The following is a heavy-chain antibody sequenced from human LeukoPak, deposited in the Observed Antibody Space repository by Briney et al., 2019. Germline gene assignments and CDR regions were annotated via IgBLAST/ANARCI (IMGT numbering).Heavy chain of an antibody. V-gene: IGHV3-74*01. D-gene: IGHD2/OR15-2a*01. CDR1: GFTVRNNY. J-gene: IGHJ3*01. CDR3: AADGEYAFLV. Sequence: GGSLRLSCAPSGFTVRNNYMSWVRQAPGEGLEWVSRIKNDGITTTYADSVKGRFTISRDNAKKTVYLQMNSLRADDTAVYYCAADGEYAFLVWGQGTMVTVSS. CDR2: IKNDGITT.